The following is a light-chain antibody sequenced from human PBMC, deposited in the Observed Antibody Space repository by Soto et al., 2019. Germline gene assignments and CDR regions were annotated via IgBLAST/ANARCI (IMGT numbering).Light chain of an antibody. Sequence: IQMTQSPSTLSASVGERVTITCRASQSGGRWVAWYQQKLGKAPRLLLYDASTFATEVPSRVSGRGSGTEFTLTISSLQPDDFATYDCQHYNRAPLTFGGGTKV. J-gene: IGKJ4*01. CDR2: DAS. V-gene: IGKV1-5*01. CDR1: QSGGRW. CDR3: QHYNRAPLT.